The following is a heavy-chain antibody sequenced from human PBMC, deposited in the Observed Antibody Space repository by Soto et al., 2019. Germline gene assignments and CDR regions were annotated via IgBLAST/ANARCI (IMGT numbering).Heavy chain of an antibody. CDR1: GXTLSGYC. Sequence: GSLRLACAASGXTLSGYCMHWVRQAPGKGLVWVSRIRSDGSTTSYADSVKGRFTISIDNAKNTLYLQMNSLRAEDTAVYYCARYDWFDPWGPGNLVTVS. D-gene: IGHD2-2*01. CDR3: ARYDWFDP. J-gene: IGHJ5*02. V-gene: IGHV3-74*01. CDR2: IRSDGSTT.